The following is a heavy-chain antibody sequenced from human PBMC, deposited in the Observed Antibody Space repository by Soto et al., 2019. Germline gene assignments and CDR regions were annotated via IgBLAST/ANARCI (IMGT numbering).Heavy chain of an antibody. Sequence: ASVKVSCKASGYTFTGYYMHWVRQAPGQGLEWMGWINPNSGGTNYAQKFQGWVTMTRDTSISTAYMELSRLRSDDTAVYYCARARTVAGTGNWFDPWGQGTLVTVSS. CDR3: ARARTVAGTGNWFDP. V-gene: IGHV1-2*04. J-gene: IGHJ5*02. D-gene: IGHD6-19*01. CDR2: INPNSGGT. CDR1: GYTFTGYY.